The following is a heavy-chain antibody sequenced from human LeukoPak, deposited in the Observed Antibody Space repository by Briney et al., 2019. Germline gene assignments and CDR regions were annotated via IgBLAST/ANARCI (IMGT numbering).Heavy chain of an antibody. Sequence: ASVRVSCKASGYSFTSYYMHWVRQAPGQGLEWMSIIDPSGGSTNYAQKFQGRITVTRDTSTSTVYMELSSLRSEDTAIYYCATLGSGSSPIIDFDFWGQGTLVTVSS. CDR1: GYSFTSYY. CDR2: IDPSGGST. CDR3: ATLGSGSSPIIDFDF. J-gene: IGHJ4*02. D-gene: IGHD3-10*01. V-gene: IGHV1-46*01.